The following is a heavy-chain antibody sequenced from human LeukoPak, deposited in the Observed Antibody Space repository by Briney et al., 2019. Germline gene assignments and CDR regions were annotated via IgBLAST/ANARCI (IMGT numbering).Heavy chain of an antibody. D-gene: IGHD6-13*01. CDR1: GFTFSSYA. J-gene: IGHJ4*02. CDR3: VRVKKSTAGIFDY. CDR2: ISYDGSNK. Sequence: PGGSLRLSCAASGFTFSSYAMHWVRQAPGKGLEWVAVISYDGSNKYYADSVKGRFTISRDNSKNTLYLQMNSLRAEDTAVYYCVRVKKSTAGIFDYWGQGTLVTVSS. V-gene: IGHV3-30-3*01.